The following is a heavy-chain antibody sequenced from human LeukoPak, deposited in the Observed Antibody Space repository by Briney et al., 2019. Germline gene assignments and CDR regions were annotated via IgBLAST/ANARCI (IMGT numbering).Heavy chain of an antibody. V-gene: IGHV3-23*01. CDR1: GFTFSSYA. J-gene: IGHJ4*02. D-gene: IGHD6-19*01. CDR3: AKRGSGWSYYFDY. Sequence: GGSLRLSRAASGFTFSSYAMSWVRQAPGKGLEWVSAISGSGGSTYYADSVKGRFTISRGNSKNTLYLQMNSLRAEDTAVYYCAKRGSGWSYYFDYWGQGTLVTVSS. CDR2: ISGSGGST.